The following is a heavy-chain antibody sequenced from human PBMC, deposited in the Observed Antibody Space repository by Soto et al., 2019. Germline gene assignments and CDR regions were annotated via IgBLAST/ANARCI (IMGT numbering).Heavy chain of an antibody. V-gene: IGHV4-31*03. Sequence: SETLSLTCTVSGGSISSGGYYWSWIRQHPGKGLEWIGYIYYSGSTYYNPSLKSRVTISVDTSKNQFSLKLSSVTAADTAVYYCATPSGILPQIGDYYYYGMDVWGQGTTVTVSS. CDR2: IYYSGST. D-gene: IGHD2-15*01. CDR1: GGSISSGGYY. J-gene: IGHJ6*02. CDR3: ATPSGILPQIGDYYYYGMDV.